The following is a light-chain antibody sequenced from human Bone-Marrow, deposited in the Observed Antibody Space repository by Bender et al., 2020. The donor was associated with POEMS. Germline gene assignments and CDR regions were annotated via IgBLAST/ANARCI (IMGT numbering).Light chain of an antibody. CDR2: NKS. CDR1: SSKFGSYP. V-gene: IGLV1-44*01. CDR3: ARWADSPNGWV. Sequence: QSVLTQPPSASGTPGQRVTISCSGSSSKFGSYPVNWYQQLPGAAPKLVIFNKSQRPSGVPNRLSGSNSGTSASLALRGLLSDDGADFYCARWADSPNGWVFGGGTKLTVL. J-gene: IGLJ3*02.